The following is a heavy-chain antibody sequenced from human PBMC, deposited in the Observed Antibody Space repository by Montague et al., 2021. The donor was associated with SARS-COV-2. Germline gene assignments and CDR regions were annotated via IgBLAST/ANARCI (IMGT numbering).Heavy chain of an antibody. Sequence: SETLSLTCAVYGGSFSGYYWSWIRQPPGKGLEWIGKINHSGSTNYNPSLKSRVTISVDTSKNQFSLKLSSVTAADTAVYYCARGRYSSSWYGAKYYFDYWGQGTLVTVSS. CDR3: ARGRYSSSWYGAKYYFDY. CDR1: GGSFSGYY. J-gene: IGHJ4*02. CDR2: INHSGST. V-gene: IGHV4-34*01. D-gene: IGHD6-13*01.